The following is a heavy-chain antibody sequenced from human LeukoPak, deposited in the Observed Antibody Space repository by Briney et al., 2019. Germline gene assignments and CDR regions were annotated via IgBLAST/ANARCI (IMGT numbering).Heavy chain of an antibody. V-gene: IGHV1-2*02. Sequence: GSSVKVSCKASGYTFTGYYMHWVRQAPGQGLEWMGWINPNSGGTNYAQKFQGRVTMTRDTSISTAYMELSRLRSEDTAVYYCARAPKQDYYDSSGYTNWFDPWGQGTLVTGSP. J-gene: IGHJ5*02. CDR1: GYTFTGYY. CDR2: INPNSGGT. CDR3: ARAPKQDYYDSSGYTNWFDP. D-gene: IGHD3-22*01.